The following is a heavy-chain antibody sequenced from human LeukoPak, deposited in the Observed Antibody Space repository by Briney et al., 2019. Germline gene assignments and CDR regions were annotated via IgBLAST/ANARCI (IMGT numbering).Heavy chain of an antibody. J-gene: IGHJ4*02. Sequence: GGSLRLSCAASGFTFSSYAMHWVRQAPGKGLEYVSAISSNGGSTYYANSVKGRFTISRDNSKNSLYLQMNSLRAEDTAVYYCARAGSGYSGDFDYWGQGTLVTVSS. V-gene: IGHV3-64*01. CDR1: GFTFSSYA. CDR3: ARAGSGYSGDFDY. CDR2: ISSNGGST. D-gene: IGHD5-12*01.